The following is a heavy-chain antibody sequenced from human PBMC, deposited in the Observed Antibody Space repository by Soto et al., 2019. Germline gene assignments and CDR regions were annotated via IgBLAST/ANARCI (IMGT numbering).Heavy chain of an antibody. CDR2: INGNADNS. V-gene: IGHV3-74*01. J-gene: IGHJ4*02. Sequence: EVQLAESGGGLVLTGGSLRLSCAASGFSFVSYWMHWVRQVPGERLAWVSRINGNADNSDYADSVKGRFTISRDNAMNRLYLQMDSLRADDTGVYYCVRDFRGAVAGSEVDHCGQGTLVTVSS. CDR3: VRDFRGAVAGSEVDH. D-gene: IGHD6-19*01. CDR1: GFSFVSYW.